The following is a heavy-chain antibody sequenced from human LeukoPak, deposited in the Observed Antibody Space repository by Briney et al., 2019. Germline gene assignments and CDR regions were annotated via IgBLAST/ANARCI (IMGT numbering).Heavy chain of an antibody. CDR3: ARETTVTPHYYMDV. J-gene: IGHJ6*03. CDR2: IYTSGST. CDR1: GGSISGGSYD. D-gene: IGHD4-17*01. V-gene: IGHV4-61*02. Sequence: KPSETLSLTCTVSGGSISGGSYDWSWIRQPAGKGLEWIGRIYTSGSTNYNPSLQSRVTISVDTSKNQFSLKLSSVTAADTAVYYCARETTVTPHYYMDVWGKGTTVTVSS.